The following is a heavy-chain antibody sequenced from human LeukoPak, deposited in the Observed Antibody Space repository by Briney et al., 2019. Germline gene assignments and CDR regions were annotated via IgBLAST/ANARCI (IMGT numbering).Heavy chain of an antibody. CDR2: ISSSSSYT. CDR3: ARDKRVPAAMLSYYGMDV. J-gene: IGHJ6*04. D-gene: IGHD2-2*01. Sequence: GASLRLSCAASGFTFSSYAMSWVRQAPGKGLEWVSYISSSSSYTNYADSVKGRFTISRDNAKNSLYLQMNSLRAEDTAVYYCARDKRVPAAMLSYYGMDVWGKGTTVTVSS. V-gene: IGHV3-21*05. CDR1: GFTFSSYA.